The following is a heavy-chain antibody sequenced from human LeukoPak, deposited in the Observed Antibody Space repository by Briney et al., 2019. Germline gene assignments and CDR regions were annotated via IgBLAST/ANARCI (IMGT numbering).Heavy chain of an antibody. Sequence: PGGSLRLSCAASGFTFSSYWMHWVRQAPGKGLVWVSRINSDGSSTSYADSVKGRFTISRDNAKNTLYLQMNSLRAEDTAVYYCARETVSWSGELLFPGFDYWGQGTLVTVSS. CDR3: ARETVSWSGELLFPGFDY. D-gene: IGHD3-10*01. J-gene: IGHJ4*02. V-gene: IGHV3-74*01. CDR2: INSDGSST. CDR1: GFTFSSYW.